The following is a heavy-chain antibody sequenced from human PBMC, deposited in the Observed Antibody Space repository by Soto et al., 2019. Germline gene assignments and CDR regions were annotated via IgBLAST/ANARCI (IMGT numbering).Heavy chain of an antibody. CDR3: AKPPRTTLPGIFWFDP. D-gene: IGHD3-10*01. CDR2: ISASGDST. V-gene: IGHV3-23*01. J-gene: IGHJ5*02. CDR1: GFTFNSYA. Sequence: EVQLLESGGGLVQPGGSLRLSCAASGFTFNSYAMSWVRQAPGKGLEWVSAISASGDSTYYADAVKGRFTISRDNSKNTLYLEMNSLRAEDTALYYCAKPPRTTLPGIFWFDPWGQGTLVTVSS.